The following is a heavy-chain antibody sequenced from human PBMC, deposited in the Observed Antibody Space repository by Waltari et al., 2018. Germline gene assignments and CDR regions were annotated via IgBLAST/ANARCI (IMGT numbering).Heavy chain of an antibody. CDR1: GFTFSSYD. J-gene: IGHJ6*02. D-gene: IGHD3-10*01. Sequence: EVQLVESGGGLVQPGGSLRLSCAASGFTFSSYDMHWVRQATGKGLEWVSAIGTAGDTYYPGSVKGRFPISRENAKNSFYLQMNSLRAGDTAVYYCARELSVRGVTPGYYGMDVWGQGTTVTVSS. V-gene: IGHV3-13*01. CDR2: IGTAGDT. CDR3: ARELSVRGVTPGYYGMDV.